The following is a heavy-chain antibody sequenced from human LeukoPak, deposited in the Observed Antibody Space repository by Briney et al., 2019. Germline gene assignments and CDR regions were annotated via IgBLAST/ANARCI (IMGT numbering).Heavy chain of an antibody. CDR1: GFTFNNYW. V-gene: IGHV3-23*01. CDR2: ISGSGGST. D-gene: IGHD3-9*01. J-gene: IGHJ4*02. CDR3: AKGPPVDFDFPFDY. Sequence: GGSLRLSCVASGFTFNNYWMGWVRQAPGKGLEWVSAISGSGGSTYYADSVKGRFTISRDNSKNTLYLQMNSLRAEDTAVYYCAKGPPVDFDFPFDYWGQGTLVTVSS.